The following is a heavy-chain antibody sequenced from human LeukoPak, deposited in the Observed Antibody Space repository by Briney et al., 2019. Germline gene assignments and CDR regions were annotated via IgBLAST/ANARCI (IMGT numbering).Heavy chain of an antibody. Sequence: ASVKVSCKASGYTFTGYYMHWVRQAPGQGLEWMGWINPNSGGTNYAQKFQGRVTMTRDTSISTAYMELSRLRSDDTAVYYCAKSTREAVAGDFDYWGQGTLVTVSS. CDR1: GYTFTGYY. D-gene: IGHD6-19*01. V-gene: IGHV1-2*02. J-gene: IGHJ4*02. CDR3: AKSTREAVAGDFDY. CDR2: INPNSGGT.